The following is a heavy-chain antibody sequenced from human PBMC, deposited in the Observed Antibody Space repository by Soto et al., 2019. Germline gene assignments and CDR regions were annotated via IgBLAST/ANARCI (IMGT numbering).Heavy chain of an antibody. CDR2: INHSGST. J-gene: IGHJ4*02. CDR1: GGSFSGYY. D-gene: IGHD3-9*01. CDR3: ARGGLRYFDSRPVDY. V-gene: IGHV4-34*01. Sequence: SETLSLTCAVYGGSFSGYYWSWIRQPPGKGLEWIGEINHSGSTNYNPSLKSRVTISVDTSKNQFSLKLSSVTAADTAVYYCARGGLRYFDSRPVDYWGRGTLVTVSS.